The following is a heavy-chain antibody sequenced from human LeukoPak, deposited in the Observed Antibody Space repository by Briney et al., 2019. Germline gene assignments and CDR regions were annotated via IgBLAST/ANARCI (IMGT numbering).Heavy chain of an antibody. CDR2: TYYGSKWYN. D-gene: IGHD3-10*01. CDR1: GDSVSSNSAA. V-gene: IGHV6-1*01. Sequence: SQTLSLTCAISGDSVSSNSAAWNWVRQSPSRGLEWLGRTYYGSKWYNDYAVSVKSRITINPDTSKNQFSLQLNSVTPEDTAVYYCAGGSMVRGVIFYYYYYYMDVWGKGTTVTISS. J-gene: IGHJ6*03. CDR3: AGGSMVRGVIFYYYYYYMDV.